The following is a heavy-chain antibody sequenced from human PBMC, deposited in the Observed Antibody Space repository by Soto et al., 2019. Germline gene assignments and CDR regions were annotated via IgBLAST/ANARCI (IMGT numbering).Heavy chain of an antibody. CDR1: GFTVGSNY. V-gene: IGHV3-53*01. Sequence: EVQLVESGGGLIQPGGSLRFSCAASGFTVGSNYMSWVRQAPGKGLEWVSVIYSGGSTYYADSVKGRFTISRDNSKNTLYLQMNSLRAEDTAVYYCAGGSGYYSRSVDPWGQGTLVTVSS. J-gene: IGHJ5*02. D-gene: IGHD3-22*01. CDR3: AGGSGYYSRSVDP. CDR2: IYSGGST.